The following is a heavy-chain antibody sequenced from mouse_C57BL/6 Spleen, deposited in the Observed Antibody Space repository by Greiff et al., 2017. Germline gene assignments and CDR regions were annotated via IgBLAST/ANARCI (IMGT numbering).Heavy chain of an antibody. CDR2: IYPGDGDT. D-gene: IGHD2-13*01. Sequence: QVQLQQSGAELVKPGASVKLSCKASGYAFSSYWMNWVKQRPGKGLEWIGQIYPGDGDTNYNGKFKGKATLTADKSSSTAYMQLSSLTSEDSAVYFCARWGGDCDDAMDYWGQGTSVTVSS. V-gene: IGHV1-80*01. CDR1: GYAFSSYW. J-gene: IGHJ4*01. CDR3: ARWGGDCDDAMDY.